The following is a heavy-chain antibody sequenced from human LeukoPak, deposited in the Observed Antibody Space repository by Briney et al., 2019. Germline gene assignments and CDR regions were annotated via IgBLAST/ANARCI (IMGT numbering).Heavy chain of an antibody. CDR2: MDPSGSQK. J-gene: IGHJ4*02. V-gene: IGHV3-7*01. CDR1: GITFNWSW. Sequence: GGSLRLSCAASGITFNWSWMNWVRQAPGKGLEWVANMDPSGSQKRYVDSVKGRFTISKDNSGTSLYLDMYSLRDEATAIYYCAIWTSGNFWGQGTLVTVSS. D-gene: IGHD1-1*01. CDR3: AIWTSGNF.